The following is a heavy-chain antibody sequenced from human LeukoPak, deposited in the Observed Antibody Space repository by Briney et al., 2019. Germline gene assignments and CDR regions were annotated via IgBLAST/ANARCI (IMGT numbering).Heavy chain of an antibody. CDR2: ISSSGSTI. CDR1: GFTFSSYE. CDR3: ARVGSGSYYVSAFDI. D-gene: IGHD1-26*01. Sequence: GGSLRLSCAASGFTFSSYEMNWVRQAPGKGLEWVSYISSSGSTIYYADSVKGRFTISRDNAKNSLYLQMNSLRAEDTAVYYCARVGSGSYYVSAFDIWGQGTMVTVSS. V-gene: IGHV3-48*03. J-gene: IGHJ3*02.